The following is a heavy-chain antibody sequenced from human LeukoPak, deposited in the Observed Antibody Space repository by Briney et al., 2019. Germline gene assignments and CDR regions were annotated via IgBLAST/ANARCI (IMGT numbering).Heavy chain of an antibody. CDR1: GYTFTSYG. CDR3: ARSPYYGILTGYFDY. CDR2: IIPIFGTA. V-gene: IGHV1-69*05. J-gene: IGHJ4*02. D-gene: IGHD3-9*01. Sequence: GASVKVSCKASGYTFTSYGINWVRQAPGQGLEWMGRIIPIFGTANYAQKFQGRVTITTDESTSTAYMELSSLRSEDTAVYYCARSPYYGILTGYFDYWGQGTLVTVSS.